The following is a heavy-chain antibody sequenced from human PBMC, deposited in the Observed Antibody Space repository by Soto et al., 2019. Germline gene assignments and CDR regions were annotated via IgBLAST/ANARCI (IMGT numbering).Heavy chain of an antibody. CDR2: IYYSGYT. CDR3: ARLGDPAAPASRVTDI. D-gene: IGHD2-2*01. CDR1: GGSFNTSGYY. J-gene: IGHJ6*02. V-gene: IGHV4-31*11. Sequence: SETLSLTCDVSGGSFNTSGYYWSWIRQHPGKGLEWIGYIYYSGYTQYNPSLRSRVAISIDTSKNQCSLTLSSVTAADTAVYYCARLGDPAAPASRVTDIWGQGTTVTVSS.